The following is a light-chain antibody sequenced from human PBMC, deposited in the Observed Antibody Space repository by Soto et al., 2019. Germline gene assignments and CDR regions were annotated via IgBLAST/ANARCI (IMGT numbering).Light chain of an antibody. V-gene: IGKV1-9*01. CDR1: QSISGY. CDR2: AAS. J-gene: IGKJ1*01. CDR3: QHYNSYSEA. Sequence: IQMTQSPSSLSASVGDRVTITCRTSQSISGYLNWYRHKPGKAPTLLIYAASTLQSGVPSRFSGSGSGTEFTLTISSLQPDDFATYYCQHYNSYSEAFGQGTKVDIK.